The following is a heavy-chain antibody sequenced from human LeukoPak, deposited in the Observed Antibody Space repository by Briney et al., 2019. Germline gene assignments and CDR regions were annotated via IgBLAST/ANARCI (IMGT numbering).Heavy chain of an antibody. Sequence: PGGSLRLSCAASGFTFSSYAMSWVRQAPGKGLEWVSAISGSGGSTYYADSVKGRFTISRDNAKNSLYLQMNSLRAEDTAVYYCARASSGNDYWGQGTLVTVSS. CDR3: ARASSGNDY. CDR1: GFTFSSYA. D-gene: IGHD6-19*01. CDR2: ISGSGGST. V-gene: IGHV3-23*01. J-gene: IGHJ4*02.